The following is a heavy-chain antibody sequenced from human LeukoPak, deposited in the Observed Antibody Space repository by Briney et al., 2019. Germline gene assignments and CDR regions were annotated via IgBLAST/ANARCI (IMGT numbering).Heavy chain of an antibody. CDR2: INHSVST. J-gene: IGHJ6*02. V-gene: IGHV4-34*01. CDR1: GGSFSGYY. D-gene: IGHD6-13*01. Sequence: PSETLSLTCAVYGGSFSGYYWSWIRQPPGKGLEWRGEINHSVSTNYNPSLKSRVTISVDTSKNQFSLKLSSVTAADTAVYYCARDPYSSSSGAEYYYYYGMDVWGQGTTVTVSS. CDR3: ARDPYSSSSGAEYYYYYGMDV.